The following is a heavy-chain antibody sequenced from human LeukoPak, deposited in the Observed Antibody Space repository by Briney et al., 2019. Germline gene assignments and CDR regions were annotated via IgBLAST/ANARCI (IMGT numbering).Heavy chain of an antibody. CDR3: AKDGSVEWLGFDY. V-gene: IGHV3-23*01. J-gene: IGHJ4*02. CDR1: GFTFSSYA. CDR2: ISGSGGST. Sequence: GRSLRLSCAASGFTFSSYAMSWVRQAPGKGLEWVSAISGSGGSTYYADSVKGRFTISRDNSKNTLYLQMNSLRAEDTAVYYCAKDGSVEWLGFDYWGQGTLVTVSS. D-gene: IGHD6-19*01.